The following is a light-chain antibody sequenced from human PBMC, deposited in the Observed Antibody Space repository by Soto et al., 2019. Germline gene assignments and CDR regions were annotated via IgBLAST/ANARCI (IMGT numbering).Light chain of an antibody. CDR3: AAWDDSLPHWV. CDR1: SSNIGSNT. J-gene: IGLJ3*02. V-gene: IGLV1-44*01. CDR2: SNN. Sequence: QSVLTQPPSASGTPGQRVTISCSGSSSNIGSNTVNWYQQLPGTAPKLLIYSNNQRPSGVPDRFSGSKSGTSASLAISGLQSEDEADYYCAAWDDSLPHWVFGGGTKLTVL.